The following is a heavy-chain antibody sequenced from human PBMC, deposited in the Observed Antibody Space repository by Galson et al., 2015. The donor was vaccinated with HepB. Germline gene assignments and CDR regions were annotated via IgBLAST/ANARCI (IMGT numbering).Heavy chain of an antibody. V-gene: IGHV1-69*06. CDR3: ARDSGGPARCYYDGMDV. CDR2: IIPMFGTT. Sequence: SVKVSCKASGGTFSTYAISWVRQAPGLGLEWMGGIIPMFGTTNYVEKFQGRVTITADKFTNTAYMELSSLKSEDTAVYYCARDSGGPARCYYDGMDVWGQGTTVTVSS. D-gene: IGHD5-12*01. J-gene: IGHJ6*02. CDR1: GGTFSTYA.